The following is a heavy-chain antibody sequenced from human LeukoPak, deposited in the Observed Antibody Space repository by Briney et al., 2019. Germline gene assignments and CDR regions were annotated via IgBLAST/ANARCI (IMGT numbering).Heavy chain of an antibody. CDR2: IYYSGSTYYSGST. J-gene: IGHJ4*02. D-gene: IGHD1-26*01. CDR1: GDSISSGDYY. V-gene: IGHV4-61*08. Sequence: SETLSLTCTVSGDSISSGDYYWSWIRQPPGKGLEWIGYIYYSGSTYYSGSTNYNPSLKSRVTISVDTSKNQFSLKLSSVTAADTAVYYCARDVGATPGYFDYWGQGTLVTVSS. CDR3: ARDVGATPGYFDY.